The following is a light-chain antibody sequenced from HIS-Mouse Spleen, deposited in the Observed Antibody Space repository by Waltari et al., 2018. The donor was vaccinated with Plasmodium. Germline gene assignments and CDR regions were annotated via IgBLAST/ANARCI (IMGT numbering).Light chain of an antibody. J-gene: IGKJ2*01. CDR2: AAS. V-gene: IGKV1-6*01. Sequence: AIQMTQSPSSLSASVGGRVTITCRASQGIRNDLGWYQQKPGKAPKLLISAASSLLSGVPSRFSGSGSGTDFTLTISSLQPEDFATYYCLPDYNYPYTFGQGTKLEIK. CDR1: QGIRND. CDR3: LPDYNYPYT.